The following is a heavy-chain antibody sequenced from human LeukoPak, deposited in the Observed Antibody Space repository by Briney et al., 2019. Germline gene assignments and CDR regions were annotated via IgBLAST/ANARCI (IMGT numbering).Heavy chain of an antibody. CDR2: FYHSGNT. V-gene: IGHV4-38-2*01. CDR1: GYSISSGYY. D-gene: IGHD4-11*01. Sequence: SETLSLTCAVSGYSISSGYYWGWIRQPPGKGLEWIGSFYHSGNTYYNPSLKSRVTISVDTSKNQFSLKLTSVTAADTAVYYCARHDFYSNYPHNWFDPWGQGTLVTISS. J-gene: IGHJ5*02. CDR3: ARHDFYSNYPHNWFDP.